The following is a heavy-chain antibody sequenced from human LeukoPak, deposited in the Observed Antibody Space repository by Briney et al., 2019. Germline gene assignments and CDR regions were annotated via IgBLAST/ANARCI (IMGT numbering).Heavy chain of an antibody. V-gene: IGHV3-23*01. J-gene: IGHJ3*02. Sequence: PGGSLRLSCAASGFTFSSYAMSWVRQAPGKGLEWVSAISGSGGSTYYADSVKGRFTISRDNSKNTLYLQMNSLRAEDTAVYYCAKQIAVAGRTVSAFDIWGQGTMVTVSS. D-gene: IGHD6-19*01. CDR3: AKQIAVAGRTVSAFDI. CDR2: ISGSGGST. CDR1: GFTFSSYA.